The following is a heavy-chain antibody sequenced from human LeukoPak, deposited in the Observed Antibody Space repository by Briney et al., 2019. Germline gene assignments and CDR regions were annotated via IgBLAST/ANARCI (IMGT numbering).Heavy chain of an antibody. J-gene: IGHJ3*02. CDR1: GYSISSGYY. V-gene: IGHV4-38-2*02. CDR2: IYHSGST. D-gene: IGHD3-22*01. CDR3: ARDWTPAPLYYYDSSGYYGLGAFDI. Sequence: PSETLSLTCTVSGYSISSGYYWGWIRQPPGKGLEWIGSIYHSGSTYYNPSLKSRVTISVDTSKNQFSLKLSSVTAADTAVYYCARDWTPAPLYYYDSSGYYGLGAFDIWGQGTMVTVSS.